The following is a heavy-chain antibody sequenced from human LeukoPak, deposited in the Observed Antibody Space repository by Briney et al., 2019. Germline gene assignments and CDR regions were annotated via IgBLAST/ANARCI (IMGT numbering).Heavy chain of an antibody. Sequence: SETLSLTCAVYGGPFCGYYWNWIRQSPGKGLEWIGEINHSGSTNYNPSLKSRVTISVDTSRNQFSLKLSSVTAADTAVYYCARGRATYDFWSGYLFDYWGQGTLVTVSS. CDR3: ARGRATYDFWSGYLFDY. CDR2: INHSGST. V-gene: IGHV4-34*01. J-gene: IGHJ4*02. D-gene: IGHD3-3*01. CDR1: GGPFCGYY.